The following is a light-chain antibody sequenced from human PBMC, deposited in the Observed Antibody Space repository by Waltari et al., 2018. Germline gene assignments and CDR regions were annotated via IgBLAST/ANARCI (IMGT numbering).Light chain of an antibody. J-gene: IGLJ2*01. CDR3: SSYTTSSTLG. Sequence: QSALTQPASVSGSPGPSLPISCTGSSSDVGGYTSVPWYQQYPGKAPKLMIYDVSNLPSGVSNRFSGSKSGNTASLTISGLQAEDEADYYCSSYTTSSTLGFGGGTKLTVL. CDR2: DVS. V-gene: IGLV2-14*03. CDR1: SSDVGGYTS.